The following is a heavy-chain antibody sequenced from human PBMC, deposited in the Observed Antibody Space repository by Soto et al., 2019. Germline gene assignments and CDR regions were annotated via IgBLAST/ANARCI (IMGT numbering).Heavy chain of an antibody. Sequence: PSETLSLTCTVSGGSISSSDYYWGWIRQPPGKGLEWIGSLDKSGNAYFSLSLKSRLTISADTSRNQFSLKLSSVTAADTALYYCARHALIQRYFDRVDFFDIWGVGTMVTVSS. CDR1: GGSISSSDYY. V-gene: IGHV4-39*01. CDR3: ARHALIQRYFDRVDFFDI. CDR2: LDKSGNA. D-gene: IGHD3-9*01. J-gene: IGHJ3*02.